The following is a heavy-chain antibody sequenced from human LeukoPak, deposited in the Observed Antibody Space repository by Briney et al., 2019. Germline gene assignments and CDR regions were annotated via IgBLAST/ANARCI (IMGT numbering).Heavy chain of an antibody. CDR3: ARGRYSSSWDY. CDR2: INHSGST. Sequence: PSETLSLTCAVYGGSFSGYYWSWIRQPPGKGLEWIGEINHSGSTNYNPSLKSRVTISVDTSKNQFSLKLSSATAADTAVYYCARGRYSSSWDYWGQGTLVTVSS. V-gene: IGHV4-34*01. J-gene: IGHJ4*02. D-gene: IGHD6-6*01. CDR1: GGSFSGYY.